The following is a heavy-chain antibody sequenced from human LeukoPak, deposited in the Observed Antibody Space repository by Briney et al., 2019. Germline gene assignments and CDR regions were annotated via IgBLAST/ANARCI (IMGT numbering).Heavy chain of an antibody. CDR1: GYTFTDYY. CDR2: VDPEDGET. CDR3: AILAYCGGDCPFDY. V-gene: IGHV1-69-2*01. D-gene: IGHD2-21*01. J-gene: IGHJ4*02. Sequence: GATVKISCKVSGYTFTDYYMHWVQQAPGKGLEWMGLVDPEDGETIYAEKFQGRVTITADTSTDTAYMELGSLRSEDTAVYYCAILAYCGGDCPFDYWGQGTLVTVSS.